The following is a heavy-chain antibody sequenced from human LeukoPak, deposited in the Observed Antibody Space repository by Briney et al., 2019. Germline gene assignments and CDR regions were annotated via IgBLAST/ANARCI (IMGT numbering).Heavy chain of an antibody. CDR3: ARGAILGGYNLIDD. J-gene: IGHJ4*02. Sequence: PGGSLRLSCAASGFSFRTYAMHWVCQAPGKGLEWVALILYDGSLENTADSVRGRFIISRDNSKNTLFLQMNSLRIEDTAVYYCARGAILGGYNLIDDWGQGTLVTVSS. D-gene: IGHD1-26*01. V-gene: IGHV3-30*04. CDR2: ILYDGSLE. CDR1: GFSFRTYA.